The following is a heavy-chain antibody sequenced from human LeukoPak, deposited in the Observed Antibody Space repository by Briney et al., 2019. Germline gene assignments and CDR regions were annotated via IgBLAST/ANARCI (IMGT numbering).Heavy chain of an antibody. V-gene: IGHV1-2*02. Sequence: GASVKVSCKDSEYTFTGYYMHWVRQAPGQGLEWMGWINPNSGGTNYAQKFQGRVTMTRDTSISTAYMELSRLRSDDTAVYYCATVRLEWRPYMDVWGKGTTVTVSS. CDR2: INPNSGGT. CDR1: EYTFTGYY. J-gene: IGHJ6*03. D-gene: IGHD3-3*01. CDR3: ATVRLEWRPYMDV.